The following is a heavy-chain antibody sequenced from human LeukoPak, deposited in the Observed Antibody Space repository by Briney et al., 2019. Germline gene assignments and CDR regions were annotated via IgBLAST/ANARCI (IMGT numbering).Heavy chain of an antibody. D-gene: IGHD3-3*01. CDR2: TSSSSSYI. CDR1: GFTFSSYS. CDR3: ATTTEDDFWSGRVSYYFDY. J-gene: IGHJ4*02. Sequence: GGSLRLSCAASGFTFSSYSMNWVRQAPGKGLEWVSSTSSSSSYIYYADSVKGRFTISRDNAKNSLYLQMNSLRAEDTAVYYCATTTEDDFWSGRVSYYFDYWGQGTLVTVSS. V-gene: IGHV3-21*01.